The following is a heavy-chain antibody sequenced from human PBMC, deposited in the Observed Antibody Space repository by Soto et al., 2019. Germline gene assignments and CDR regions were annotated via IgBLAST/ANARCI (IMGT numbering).Heavy chain of an antibody. D-gene: IGHD2-2*01. CDR2: IIPISGTA. J-gene: IGHJ6*02. Sequence: QVQLVQSGAEVKKPGSSVKVSCKTSGAIFSNCAITWVRQAPGQGLEWMGGIIPISGTAKYAQKFQGRVTITADASTNTAYMELSSLRSEDTAVYYCASGHDIVVVQGGRKARDYYYYGMDVWGQGTTVAVSS. CDR3: ASGHDIVVVQGGRKARDYYYYGMDV. CDR1: GAIFSNCA. V-gene: IGHV1-69*01.